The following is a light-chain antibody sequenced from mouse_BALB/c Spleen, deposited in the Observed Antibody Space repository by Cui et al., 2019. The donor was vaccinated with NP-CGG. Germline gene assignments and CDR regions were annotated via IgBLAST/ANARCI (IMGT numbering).Light chain of an antibody. CDR3: ALWYSNHWV. CDR2: GTN. J-gene: IGLJ1*01. CDR1: TGAVTTYNY. Sequence: QAVVPQNSALTTSPGETVTLTCRSSTGAVTTYNYANWVQEKPDHLFTGLIGGTNNRAPGVPARFSGSLIGDKAALTITGAQTEDEAIYFCALWYSNHWVFGGGTKLTVL. V-gene: IGLV1*01.